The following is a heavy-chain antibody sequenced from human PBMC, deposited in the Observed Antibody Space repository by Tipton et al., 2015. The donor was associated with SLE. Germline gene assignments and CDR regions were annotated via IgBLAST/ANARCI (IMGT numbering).Heavy chain of an antibody. CDR2: FYFSGSS. CDR3: VKDYNHDNADYN. Sequence: TLSLTCSVSGVSISTYYWSWIRQSPGKGLEWIGFFYFSGSSQYNPSLKSRVAISADTSNNQFSLELRSVTAADTAVYYCVKDYNHDNADYNWGQGTLVIVSS. CDR1: GVSISTYY. V-gene: IGHV4-59*01. D-gene: IGHD4-17*01. J-gene: IGHJ4*02.